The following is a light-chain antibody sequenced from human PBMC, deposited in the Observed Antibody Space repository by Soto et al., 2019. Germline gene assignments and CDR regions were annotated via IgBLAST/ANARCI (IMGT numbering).Light chain of an antibody. CDR2: EVS. V-gene: IGLV2-14*01. CDR3: TSYTTTNIWV. CDR1: SSDIGVYNY. J-gene: IGLJ3*02. Sequence: QSALTQPASVSGSPGQSITISCTGTSSDIGVYNYVSWYQQHPGKAPKLVICEVSNRPSGVSSRFSGSKSGNTASLTLSGLRAEDEADYYCTSYTTTNIWVFGGGTKVTVL.